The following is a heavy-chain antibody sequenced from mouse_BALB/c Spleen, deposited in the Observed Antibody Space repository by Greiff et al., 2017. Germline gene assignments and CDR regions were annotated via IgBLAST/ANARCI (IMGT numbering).Heavy chain of an antibody. V-gene: IGHV1-81*01. CDR1: GYTFTDYV. Sequence: VQLQQPGAELVRPGASVKMSCKASGYTFTDYVISWVKQRTGQGLEWIGEIYPGSGSTYYNEKFKGKATLTADKSSNTAYMQLSSLTSEDSAVYFCARGEENYGYDEDWFAYWGQGTLVSVSA. CDR2: IYPGSGST. J-gene: IGHJ3*01. D-gene: IGHD2-2*01. CDR3: ARGEENYGYDEDWFAY.